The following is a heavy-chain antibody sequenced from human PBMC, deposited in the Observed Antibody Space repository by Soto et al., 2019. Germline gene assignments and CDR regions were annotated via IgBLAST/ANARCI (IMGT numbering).Heavy chain of an antibody. CDR2: INHSGST. D-gene: IGHD2-15*01. J-gene: IGHJ3*02. V-gene: IGHV4-34*01. CDR1: GGSFSGYY. CDR3: ARGRLGYCSGGSCYSRDFAFDI. Sequence: SETLSLTCAVYGGSFSGYYWSWVRQPPGKGLEWIGEINHSGSTNYNPSLKSRVTISVDTSKNQFSLKLSSVTAADTAVYYCARGRLGYCSGGSCYSRDFAFDIWGQGTMVT.